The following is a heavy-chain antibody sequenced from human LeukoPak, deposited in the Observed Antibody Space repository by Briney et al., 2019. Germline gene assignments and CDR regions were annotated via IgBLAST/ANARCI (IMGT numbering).Heavy chain of an antibody. D-gene: IGHD1-26*01. Sequence: PGGSLRLSCAASGFTFSSYWVSWVRQAPGKGLEWVAVISYDGSNKYYADSVKGRFTISRDNSKNTLYLQMNSLRAEDTAVYYCAKESSGGSYRNPPVPYFDYWGQGTLVTVSS. CDR2: ISYDGSNK. CDR3: AKESSGGSYRNPPVPYFDY. V-gene: IGHV3-30*18. J-gene: IGHJ4*02. CDR1: GFTFSSYW.